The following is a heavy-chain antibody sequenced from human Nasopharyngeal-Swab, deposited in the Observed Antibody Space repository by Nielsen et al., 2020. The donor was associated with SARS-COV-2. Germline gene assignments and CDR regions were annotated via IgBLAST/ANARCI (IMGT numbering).Heavy chain of an antibody. CDR2: ISYDGSNK. J-gene: IGHJ4*02. V-gene: IGHV3-30*04. CDR1: GFTFSSYA. Sequence: GESLKISCAASGFTFSSYAMHWVRQAPGKGLEWVAVISYDGSNKYYADSVKGRFTISRDNAKNTMYLQMNSLREEDTALYYCARETSASGAYYFDFWGRGTRVTVSS. D-gene: IGHD3-16*01. CDR3: ARETSASGAYYFDF.